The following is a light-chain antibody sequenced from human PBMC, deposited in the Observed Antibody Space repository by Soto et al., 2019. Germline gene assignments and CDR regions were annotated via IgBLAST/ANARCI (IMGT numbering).Light chain of an antibody. CDR3: QQYGSSPDT. CDR1: QSVSSSY. CDR2: GAS. V-gene: IGKV3-20*01. J-gene: IGKJ2*01. Sequence: EIVLTQSPGTLSLSLGERATLSCRASQSVSSSYLAWYQQKPGQAPRLLIYGASSRATGIPDRFSGSGSGTDFTLTISRLEPEDFAVYYCQQYGSSPDTFGQGTKVDIK.